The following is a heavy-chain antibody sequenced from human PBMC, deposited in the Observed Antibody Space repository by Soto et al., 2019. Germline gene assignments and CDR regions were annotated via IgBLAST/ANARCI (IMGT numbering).Heavy chain of an antibody. J-gene: IGHJ6*02. CDR1: GGSISSSSYY. Sequence: QLQLQESGPGLVKPSETLSLTCTVSGGSISSSSYYWGWIRQPPGKGLEWIGSIYYSGSTYYNPSLTRRVTISVDTSKNQFSLKLSSVTAADTAVYYCARGQDYYGMDVWGQVTTVTVSS. CDR3: ARGQDYYGMDV. CDR2: IYYSGST. V-gene: IGHV4-39*01.